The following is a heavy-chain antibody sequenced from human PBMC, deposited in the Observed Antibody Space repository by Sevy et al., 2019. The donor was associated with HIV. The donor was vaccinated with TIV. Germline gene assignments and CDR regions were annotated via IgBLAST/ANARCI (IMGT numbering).Heavy chain of an antibody. Sequence: GGSLRLSCAASGFTFSSYSMNWVRQAPGKGLEWVSYISSSSSTIYYVDSVKGGFTISRDNSKDSLYLQMNSLRDEDTAVYYCARDVEENSGYFGIVGVVAATGDAFDIWGQGTMVTVSS. D-gene: IGHD2-15*01. CDR2: ISSSSSTI. CDR3: ARDVEENSGYFGIVGVVAATGDAFDI. J-gene: IGHJ3*02. V-gene: IGHV3-48*02. CDR1: GFTFSSYS.